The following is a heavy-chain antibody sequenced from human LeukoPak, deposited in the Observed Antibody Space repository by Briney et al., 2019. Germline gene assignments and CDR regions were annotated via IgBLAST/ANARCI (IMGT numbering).Heavy chain of an antibody. CDR2: ISSSSSYI. CDR3: ARVERHQYYDFWSGYYGGAFDY. V-gene: IGHV3-21*01. CDR1: GFTFSRYS. D-gene: IGHD3-3*01. J-gene: IGHJ4*02. Sequence: GGSLRLSCAASGFTFSRYSMNWVRQAPGKGLEWVSSISSSSSYIYYADSVKGRFTISRDNAKNSPYLQMNDPGAEDTAVYYCARVERHQYYDFWSGYYGGAFDYWGQGTLVTVSS.